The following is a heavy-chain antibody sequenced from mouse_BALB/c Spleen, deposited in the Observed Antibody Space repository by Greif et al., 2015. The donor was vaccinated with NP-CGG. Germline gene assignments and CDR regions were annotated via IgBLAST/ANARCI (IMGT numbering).Heavy chain of an antibody. CDR3: TREDDGYYGY. D-gene: IGHD2-3*01. J-gene: IGHJ2*01. CDR2: ISSGGSYT. CDR1: GFTFSSST. Sequence: EVTLVESGGGLVKPGGSLTLSCAASGFTFSSSTMSWVRQTPEPRLEWVATISSGGSYTYYPDSVKGRFTISRDNAKNTLYRQMSSLKSEDTAMYYCTREDDGYYGYWGQGTTLTVSS. V-gene: IGHV5-6-4*01.